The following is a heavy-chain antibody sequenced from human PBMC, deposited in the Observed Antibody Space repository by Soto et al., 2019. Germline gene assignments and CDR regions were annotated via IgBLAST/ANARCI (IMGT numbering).Heavy chain of an antibody. CDR3: ARRSYSSRFYPSGMDV. J-gene: IGHJ6*01. CDR2: ISSSSSTI. D-gene: IGHD6-13*01. Sequence: PGGSLRLSCAASGFTFSSYSMNWVRQAPGKGLEWVSYISSSSSTIYYADSVKGRFTISRDNAKNSLYLQMNSLRAEDTALYYCARRSYSSRFYPSGMDVWGQGPMVTVSS. CDR1: GFTFSSYS. V-gene: IGHV3-48*01.